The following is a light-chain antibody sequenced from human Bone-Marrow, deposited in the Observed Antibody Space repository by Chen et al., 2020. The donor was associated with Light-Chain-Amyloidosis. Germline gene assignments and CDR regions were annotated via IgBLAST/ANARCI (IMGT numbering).Light chain of an antibody. CDR2: DDS. Sequence: SYVLTQPSSVSLAPGQTATIACGGNNIGSTSVHWYQQTPGQAPLLVVYDDSDRPSGIPERLSVSNSGNTATLTISRVEAGDEADYYCQVWDRSSDRPVFGGGTKLTVL. CDR1: NIGSTS. CDR3: QVWDRSSDRPV. J-gene: IGLJ3*02. V-gene: IGLV3-21*02.